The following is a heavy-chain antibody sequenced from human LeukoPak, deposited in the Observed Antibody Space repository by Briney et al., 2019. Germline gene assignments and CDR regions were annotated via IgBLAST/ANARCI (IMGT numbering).Heavy chain of an antibody. V-gene: IGHV4-39*01. D-gene: IGHD5-12*01. CDR1: GDSISSSTYY. Sequence: SETLSLTCVASGDSISSSTYYWGWIRQPPGKGLEWIGSIYYTGSTYYNPSLKSRVTISVDTSKNQLPLTLTSVTAADTAVYYCAKHKNSGVATSYYFDYWGQGTLVTVSS. J-gene: IGHJ4*02. CDR3: AKHKNSGVATSYYFDY. CDR2: IYYTGST.